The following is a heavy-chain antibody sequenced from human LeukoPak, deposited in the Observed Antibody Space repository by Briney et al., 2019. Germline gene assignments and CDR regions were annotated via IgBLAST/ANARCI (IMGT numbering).Heavy chain of an antibody. V-gene: IGHV1-18*01. CDR3: ARVFYWVHAIQNWFDP. CDR2: ISAYNGNT. D-gene: IGHD2-8*01. Sequence: GASVKVSCKASGYTFTSYGISWVRQAPGQGLEWMGWISAYNGNTNYAQKLQGRVTMTTDTSTSTAYMELRSLRSDDTAVYYCARVFYWVHAIQNWFDPWGQGTLVTVSS. CDR1: GYTFTSYG. J-gene: IGHJ5*02.